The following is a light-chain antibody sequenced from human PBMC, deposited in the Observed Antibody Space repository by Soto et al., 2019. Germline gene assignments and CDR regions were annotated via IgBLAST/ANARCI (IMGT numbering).Light chain of an antibody. J-gene: IGLJ2*01. CDR3: YSAADNNRGV. CDR2: KDS. Sequence: SYELTQPSSVSVSPGQTARITCSGDVLAKKYARWFQQKPGQAPVLVIYKDSERPSGIPGRFSGSSSGTTVTLTISGAQVEDEADYYCYSAADNNRGVFGGGTQLTVL. CDR1: VLAKKY. V-gene: IGLV3-27*01.